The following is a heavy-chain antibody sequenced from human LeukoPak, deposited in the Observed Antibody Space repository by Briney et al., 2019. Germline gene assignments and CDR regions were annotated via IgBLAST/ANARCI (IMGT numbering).Heavy chain of an antibody. Sequence: SGPTLVNPTQTLTLTCTFSGFSLSTSGVGVGWIRQPPGKALEWLALIYWDDDKRYSPSLKSRLTITKDTSKNQVVLTMTNMDPVETATYYCAHRGYGSGSTLYDYWGQGTLVTVSS. D-gene: IGHD3-10*01. CDR1: GFSLSTSGVG. CDR2: IYWDDDK. J-gene: IGHJ4*02. CDR3: AHRGYGSGSTLYDY. V-gene: IGHV2-5*02.